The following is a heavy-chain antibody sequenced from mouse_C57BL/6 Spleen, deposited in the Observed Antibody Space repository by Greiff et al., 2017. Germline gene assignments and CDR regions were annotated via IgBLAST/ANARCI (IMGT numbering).Heavy chain of an antibody. Sequence: VKLVESGEGLVKPGGSLKLSCAASGFTFSSYAMSWVRQTPEKRLAWVAYISSGGDYIYYADTVKGRFTLSRDNARNTLYLQMSSLKSEDTAMYYCTRGLSLYFDYWGQGTTLTVSS. CDR2: ISSGGDYI. CDR3: TRGLSLYFDY. D-gene: IGHD1-1*02. CDR1: GFTFSSYA. J-gene: IGHJ2*01. V-gene: IGHV5-9-1*02.